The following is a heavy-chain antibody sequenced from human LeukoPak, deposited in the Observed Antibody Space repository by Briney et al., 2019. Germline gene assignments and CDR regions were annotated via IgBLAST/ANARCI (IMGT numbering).Heavy chain of an antibody. J-gene: IGHJ4*02. CDR1: GGSFSGYY. V-gene: IGHV4-34*01. D-gene: IGHD2-2*01. Sequence: SETVSLTCAVYGGSFSGYYWSWFRQPPGKGLEWIGEINHSGSTNYNPSLKSRVTISVDTSKNQFPLKLSSVTAADTAVYYCARDGVEDIVVVPAVPFDYWGQGTLVTVSS. CDR3: ARDGVEDIVVVPAVPFDY. CDR2: INHSGST.